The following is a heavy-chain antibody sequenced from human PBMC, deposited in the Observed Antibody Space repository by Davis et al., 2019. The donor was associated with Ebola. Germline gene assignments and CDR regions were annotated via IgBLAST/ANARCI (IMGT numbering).Heavy chain of an antibody. CDR2: IHPSDSDT. CDR3: ARRRVDYTWYY. D-gene: IGHD4-11*01. CDR1: AYSFTSYW. Sequence: PGGSLRLSCKASAYSFTSYWIGWVRQMPGKGLEWMGIIHPSDSDTRYSPSFQGQVTMSVDKSISTAYLHWSSLRASDTAMYFCARRRVDYTWYYWGQGTLVSVSS. V-gene: IGHV5-51*01. J-gene: IGHJ4*02.